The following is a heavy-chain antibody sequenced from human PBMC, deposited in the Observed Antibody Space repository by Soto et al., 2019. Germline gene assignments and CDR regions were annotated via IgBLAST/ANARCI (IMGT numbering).Heavy chain of an antibody. J-gene: IGHJ5*02. D-gene: IGHD3-16*02. V-gene: IGHV4-34*01. CDR2: VNRGGRT. CDR3: ARLMEDKVWGSYRYLDL. Sequence: SETLSLTCGLSGAAFSDYTWSWVRQAPGGGLHWIGEVNRGGRTKYSPSLERRLTISVDPSRNQVSLELRSVTAADTAIYYCARLMEDKVWGSYRYLDLWGQGTLVTVSS. CDR1: GAAFSDYT.